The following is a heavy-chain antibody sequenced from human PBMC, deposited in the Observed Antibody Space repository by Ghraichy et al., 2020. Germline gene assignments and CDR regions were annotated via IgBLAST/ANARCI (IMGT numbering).Heavy chain of an antibody. CDR1: GGSISSSSYY. D-gene: IGHD3-3*01. CDR3: ARSAYYDFWSGYYK. Sequence: GSLRLSCTVSGGSISSSSYYWGWIRQSPGKGLEWIGSIYYSGSTYYNPSLKSRVTISVDTSKNQFSLKLSSVTAAGTAVYYCARSAYYDFWSGYYKWGQGILVTVSS. V-gene: IGHV4-39*01. CDR2: IYYSGST. J-gene: IGHJ4*02.